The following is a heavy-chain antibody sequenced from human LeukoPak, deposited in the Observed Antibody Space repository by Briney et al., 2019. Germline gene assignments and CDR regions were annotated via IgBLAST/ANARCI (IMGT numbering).Heavy chain of an antibody. CDR2: INHSGST. Sequence: SETLSLTCAVYGGSFSGYYWSWIRQPPGKGLEWIGEINHSGSTNYNPSLKSRVTISVDTSKNQFSLKLSSVTAADTAVYYCARGLSGSYYLTYYYYVDVWGKGTTVTVSS. CDR3: ARGLSGSYYLTYYYYVDV. V-gene: IGHV4-34*01. J-gene: IGHJ6*03. CDR1: GGSFSGYY. D-gene: IGHD3-10*01.